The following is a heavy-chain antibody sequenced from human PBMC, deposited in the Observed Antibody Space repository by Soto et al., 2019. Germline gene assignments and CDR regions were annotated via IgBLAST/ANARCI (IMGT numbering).Heavy chain of an antibody. CDR3: ARWDYGDYVRFDY. CDR1: GYTFTSHD. J-gene: IGHJ4*02. D-gene: IGHD4-17*01. V-gene: IGHV1-8*01. CDR2: MNPNSGNT. Sequence: QVQLVQSGAEVKKSGASVKVSCKASGYTFTSHDINWVRQATGQGLEWMGWMNPNSGNTGYAQKFQGRVTMTRNTSISTAYMELSSLRSEDTAVFYCARWDYGDYVRFDYWVQGTLVTVSS.